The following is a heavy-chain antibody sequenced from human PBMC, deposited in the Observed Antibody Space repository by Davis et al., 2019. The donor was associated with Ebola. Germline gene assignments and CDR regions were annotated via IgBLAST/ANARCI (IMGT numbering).Heavy chain of an antibody. V-gene: IGHV1-69*13. D-gene: IGHD3-9*01. CDR3: ARDFDGGNYYFDY. CDR2: IIPIFYTP. CDR1: GGSFSSHP. J-gene: IGHJ4*02. Sequence: SVKVSCKTSGGSFSSHPISWGRQAPRQGLEWMGGIIPIFYTPHYAQKFQGRITITADASTSTAYMELSSLRSEDTATYFCARDFDGGNYYFDYWGPGTPVTVSS.